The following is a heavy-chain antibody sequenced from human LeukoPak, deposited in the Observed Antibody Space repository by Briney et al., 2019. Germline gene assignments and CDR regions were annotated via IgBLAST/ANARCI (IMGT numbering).Heavy chain of an antibody. CDR3: AKDRAVDDSSGYYFREFDY. D-gene: IGHD3-22*01. J-gene: IGHJ4*02. CDR1: GFTFTGHS. V-gene: IGHV3-30*04. Sequence: GGSLRLSCVASGFTFTGHSMHWVRQAPGKGLEWVAVVGTNALKGRFTISRDNSKNTLYLQMNSLRAEDTAVYYCAKDRAVDDSSGYYFREFDYWGQGPLVTVSS. CDR2: VGTNA.